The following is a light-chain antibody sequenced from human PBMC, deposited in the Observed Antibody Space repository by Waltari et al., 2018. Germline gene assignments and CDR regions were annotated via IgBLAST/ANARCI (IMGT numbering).Light chain of an antibody. J-gene: IGLJ3*02. CDR2: RND. CDR1: YSNIGNNV. CDR3: AAWDDSLNGHWV. Sequence: SASGTPGQRVTFSCSGTYSNIGNNVVNWYQQLPGKAPKLLIYRNDQRPSGVPDRFSGSKSGSSASLAIGGLQSDDEADYYCAAWDDSLNGHWVFGGGTKVTV. V-gene: IGLV1-44*01.